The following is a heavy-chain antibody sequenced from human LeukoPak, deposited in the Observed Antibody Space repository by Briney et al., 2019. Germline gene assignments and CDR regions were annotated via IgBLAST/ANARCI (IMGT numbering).Heavy chain of an antibody. CDR3: AKVGEDYDYIWGSYRLRLPDAFDI. CDR1: GFTFSSYA. CDR2: ISGSGVST. Sequence: GGSLRLSCAASGFTFSSYAMSWVRQAPGKGLEWVSAISGSGVSTYYADSVKGRFTISRDNSKNTLYLQMNSLRAEDTAVYYCAKVGEDYDYIWGSYRLRLPDAFDIWGQGTMVTVSS. V-gene: IGHV3-23*01. J-gene: IGHJ3*02. D-gene: IGHD3-16*02.